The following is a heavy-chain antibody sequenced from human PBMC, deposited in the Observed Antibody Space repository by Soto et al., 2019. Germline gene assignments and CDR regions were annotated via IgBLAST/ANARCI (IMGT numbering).Heavy chain of an antibody. D-gene: IGHD5-18*01. CDR3: ARDGSIVGTAMARYYYGMDV. V-gene: IGHV1-69*04. CDR1: GCTFSSYT. J-gene: IGHJ6*02. CDR2: IIPILGIA. Sequence: GASVKVSCKSSGCTFSSYTISWVRQAPGQGLEWMGRIIPILGIANYAQKFQGRVTITADKSTSTAYMELSSLRSEDTAVYYCARDGSIVGTAMARYYYGMDVWGQGTTVTVSS.